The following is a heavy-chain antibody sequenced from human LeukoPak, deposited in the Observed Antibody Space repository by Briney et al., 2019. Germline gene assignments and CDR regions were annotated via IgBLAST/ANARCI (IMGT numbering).Heavy chain of an antibody. V-gene: IGHV1-2*02. D-gene: IGHD2-2*03. CDR3: ARTGYCSSTSCYVYLGAFDI. Sequence: ASVKVSCKASGYTFTSYYMHWVRQAPGQGLEWMGWINPNSGGTNYAQKFQGRVTMTRDTSISTAYMELSRLRSDDTAVYYCARTGYCSSTSCYVYLGAFDIWGQGTMVTVSS. CDR1: GYTFTSYY. J-gene: IGHJ3*02. CDR2: INPNSGGT.